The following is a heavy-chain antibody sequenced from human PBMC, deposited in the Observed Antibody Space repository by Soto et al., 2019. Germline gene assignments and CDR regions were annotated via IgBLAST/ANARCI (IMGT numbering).Heavy chain of an antibody. CDR2: ISSSSSYI. D-gene: IGHD2-21*02. V-gene: IGHV3-21*01. CDR3: ARVMEYCGGDCYPDY. J-gene: IGHJ4*02. Sequence: EVQLVESGGGLVKPGGSLRLSCAASGFTFSSYSMNWVRQAPGKGLEWVSSISSSSSYIYNAASVKGRFTISRDNAKNSLYLQMNSLRAEDTAVYYCARVMEYCGGDCYPDYWGQGTLVTVSS. CDR1: GFTFSSYS.